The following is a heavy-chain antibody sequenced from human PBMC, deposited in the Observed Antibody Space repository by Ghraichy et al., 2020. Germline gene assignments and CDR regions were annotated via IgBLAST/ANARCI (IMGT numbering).Heavy chain of an antibody. Sequence: GGSLRLSCTASGFTFNHYAMTWVRQAPGKGLEWVSAISGGGDGTYYADSVKGRFTISRDNSKKTLYLQVYSLRAEDTATYYCAKFGAGAYCGVTNCWGWFDPWGPGTPVTVSS. CDR1: GFTFNHYA. CDR3: AKFGAGAYCGVTNCWGWFDP. V-gene: IGHV3-23*01. D-gene: IGHD2-21*01. J-gene: IGHJ5*02. CDR2: ISGGGDGT.